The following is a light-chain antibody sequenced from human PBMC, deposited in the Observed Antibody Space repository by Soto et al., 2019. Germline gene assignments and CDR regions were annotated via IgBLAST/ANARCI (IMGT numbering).Light chain of an antibody. V-gene: IGLV1-44*01. CDR3: AAWDGSLNGVV. Sequence: SVLTQPPSASGTPGQRVTISCSGSSSNIGTSAVNWYQQLPGMAPKLLIYSNSQRPSGVPDRFSASKSGTSASLAISGLQSEDEAEYYCAAWDGSLNGVVFGGGTQLTVL. CDR1: SSNIGTSA. J-gene: IGLJ2*01. CDR2: SNS.